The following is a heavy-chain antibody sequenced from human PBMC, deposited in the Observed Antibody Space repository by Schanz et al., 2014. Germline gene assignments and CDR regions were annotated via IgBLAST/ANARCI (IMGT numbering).Heavy chain of an antibody. D-gene: IGHD3-10*01. CDR2: ISSGSSYA. J-gene: IGHJ6*02. V-gene: IGHV3-21*05. Sequence: VQLLQFGGGVVQPGRSLRLSCAASGFTFSSYAMSWVRQAPGKGLEWVSDISSGSSYANYADSVKGRFTISRDNAKNSLFLQMNSLRVEDTAVYYCTRLPVGYGSGIWDVWGQGTSVTVSS. CDR1: GFTFSSYA. CDR3: TRLPVGYGSGIWDV.